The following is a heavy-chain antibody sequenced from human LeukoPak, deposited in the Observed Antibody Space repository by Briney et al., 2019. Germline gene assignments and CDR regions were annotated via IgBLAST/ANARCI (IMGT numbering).Heavy chain of an antibody. V-gene: IGHV4-59*12. D-gene: IGHD2-2*01. CDR3: ASGDIVVVPAAIEY. J-gene: IGHJ4*02. CDR1: GGSISSYY. Sequence: SETLSLTCTVSGGSISSYYWSWIRQPPGKGLEWIGYIYYSGSTNYNPSLKSRVTISVDRSKNQFSLKLSSVTAADTAVYYCASGDIVVVPAAIEYWGQGTLVTVSS. CDR2: IYYSGST.